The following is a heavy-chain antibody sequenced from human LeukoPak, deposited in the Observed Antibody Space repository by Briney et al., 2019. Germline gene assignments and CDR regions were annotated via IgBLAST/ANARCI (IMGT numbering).Heavy chain of an antibody. CDR1: GYTFTSYG. D-gene: IGHD4-23*01. CDR2: ISTYNGNT. Sequence: GASVKVSCKASGYTFTSYGISRVRQAPGQGLEWMGWISTYNGNTNYVQKFQGRVTMTTDTSTSTAYMELRSLRSDDTAVYYCASHNTYGGNPRYDAFDIRGQGTMVTASS. CDR3: ASHNTYGGNPRYDAFDI. J-gene: IGHJ3*02. V-gene: IGHV1-18*01.